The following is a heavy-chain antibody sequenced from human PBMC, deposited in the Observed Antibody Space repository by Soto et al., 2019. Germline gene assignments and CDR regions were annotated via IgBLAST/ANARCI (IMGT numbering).Heavy chain of an antibody. J-gene: IGHJ3*02. CDR1: GFTVSSHA. CDR2: VTADGGT. Sequence: EVQVLESGGGLVQPGGSLRLSCEGSGFTVSSHAMTWIRQAPGKGPEWVSTVTADGGTYYADSVKGRFAMSRDTSENTLYVRLNSLGAEDMAAYYCAPHVSCSGGSCQYDAFAIRGQGTMVTVSS. D-gene: IGHD2-15*01. V-gene: IGHV3-23*01. CDR3: APHVSCSGGSCQYDAFAI.